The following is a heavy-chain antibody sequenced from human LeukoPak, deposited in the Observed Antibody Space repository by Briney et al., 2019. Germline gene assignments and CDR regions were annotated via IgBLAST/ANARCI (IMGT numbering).Heavy chain of an antibody. D-gene: IGHD3-16*01. Sequence: PGGSLRLSCAVSGFTFDEYGMRWVRQAPGKGLEWVSGINWNGGSTGYADSVKGRFTISRDNAKNSLYLQMNSLRAEDTALYYCARDQAELDYDYYYMDVWGKGTTVTVSS. CDR2: INWNGGST. CDR3: ARDQAELDYDYYYMDV. J-gene: IGHJ6*03. CDR1: GFTFDEYG. V-gene: IGHV3-20*04.